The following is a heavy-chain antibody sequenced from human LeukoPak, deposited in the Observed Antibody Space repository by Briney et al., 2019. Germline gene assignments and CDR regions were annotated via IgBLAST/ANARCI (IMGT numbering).Heavy chain of an antibody. V-gene: IGHV4-59*08. D-gene: IGHD6-19*01. Sequence: PSETLSLTCTVSGGSISSSYWSWIRQPPGKGLEWIGYIYYSGNTNYNPSLKSRVTISVDTSKDQFSLKLSSVTAADTAVYYCARQTGLVYSSGWYGLSAFDIWGQGTMVTVSS. CDR3: ARQTGLVYSSGWYGLSAFDI. CDR2: IYYSGNT. J-gene: IGHJ3*02. CDR1: GGSISSSY.